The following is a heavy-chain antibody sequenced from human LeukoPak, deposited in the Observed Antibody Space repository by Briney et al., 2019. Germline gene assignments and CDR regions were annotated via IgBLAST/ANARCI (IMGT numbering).Heavy chain of an antibody. J-gene: IGHJ4*02. CDR3: ARGAEYYYDSSGYPY. CDR1: GYTFTSYG. V-gene: IGHV1-18*01. D-gene: IGHD3-22*01. CDR2: ISAYNGNT. Sequence: ASVKVSCKGSGYTFTSYGISWVRQAPGQGLEWMGWISAYNGNTNYAQKLQGRVTMTTDTSTSTAYMELRSLRSDDTAVYYCARGAEYYYDSSGYPYWGQGTLVTVSS.